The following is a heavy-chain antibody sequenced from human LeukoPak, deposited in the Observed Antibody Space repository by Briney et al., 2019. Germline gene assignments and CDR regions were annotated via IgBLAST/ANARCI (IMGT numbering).Heavy chain of an antibody. CDR3: AKGATLSTRMYYFDY. V-gene: IGHV3-23*01. D-gene: IGHD2-15*01. CDR2: ISGSGGST. Sequence: GGSLRLSCAASGFTFSSYAMSWVRQAPGKGLEWVSGISGSGGSTYYADSVKGRFTISRDNSKNTLYVQMNSLRAEDTAVYYCAKGATLSTRMYYFDYWGQVTLVTVSS. CDR1: GFTFSSYA. J-gene: IGHJ4*02.